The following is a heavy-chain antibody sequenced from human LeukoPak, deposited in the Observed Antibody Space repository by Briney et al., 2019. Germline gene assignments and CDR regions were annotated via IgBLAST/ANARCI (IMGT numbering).Heavy chain of an antibody. CDR3: ARSGIAAAGTSFDI. V-gene: IGHV1-69*13. J-gene: IGHJ3*02. Sequence: ASVKVSCKASGGTFSSYAISWVRQAPGQGLEGMGGIIPIFGTANYAQKFQGRVTITADESASTAYMELRRLSSEDTPVYFCARSGIAAAGTSFDISGQGTMVTVSS. CDR2: IIPIFGTA. CDR1: GGTFSSYA. D-gene: IGHD6-13*01.